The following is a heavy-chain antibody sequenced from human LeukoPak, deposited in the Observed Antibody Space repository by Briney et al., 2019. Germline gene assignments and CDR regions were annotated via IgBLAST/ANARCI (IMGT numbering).Heavy chain of an antibody. CDR1: GGSISSYY. CDR2: IYYSGST. D-gene: IGHD3-10*01. CDR3: AREGSTYHYGSGSYYHYYYYMDV. J-gene: IGHJ6*03. V-gene: IGHV4-59*01. Sequence: PSETLSLTCTVSGGSISSYYWSWVRQPPGKGLEWIGSIYYSGSTNYSPSLKSRVTISVDASKNQFSLQLRSVTAADTAEYYCAREGSTYHYGSGSYYHYYYYMDVWGKGTTVTVSS.